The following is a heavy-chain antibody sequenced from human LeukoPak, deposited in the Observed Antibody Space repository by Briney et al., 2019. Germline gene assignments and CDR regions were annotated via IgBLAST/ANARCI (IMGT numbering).Heavy chain of an antibody. CDR2: ISGSGGST. CDR3: AKDLRRAAQPDAFDV. D-gene: IGHD6-13*01. Sequence: PGGSLRLSCAASGFSFSSYAMSWVRQAPGKGLEWVSAISGSGGSTYYADSVKGRFTISRDNSKNTLYLQMNSLRAEDTAVYYCAKDLRRAAQPDAFDVWGQGTMVTVSS. CDR1: GFSFSSYA. J-gene: IGHJ3*01. V-gene: IGHV3-23*01.